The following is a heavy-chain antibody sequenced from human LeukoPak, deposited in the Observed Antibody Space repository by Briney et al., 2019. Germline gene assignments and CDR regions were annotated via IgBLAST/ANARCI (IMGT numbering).Heavy chain of an antibody. Sequence: SETLSLTCTVSGGSISSYYWTWSRQPAGKGLEWIGRIHTSGSTNYNPSLKSRVTISVDTSKNQFSLKLSSVTAADTAVYYCARDLSDILTGLPSGMDVWGQGTTVTVSS. CDR1: GGSISSYY. D-gene: IGHD3-9*01. CDR2: IHTSGST. V-gene: IGHV4-4*07. CDR3: ARDLSDILTGLPSGMDV. J-gene: IGHJ6*02.